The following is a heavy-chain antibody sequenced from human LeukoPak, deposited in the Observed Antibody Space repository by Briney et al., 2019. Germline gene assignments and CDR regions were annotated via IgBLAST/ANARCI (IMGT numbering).Heavy chain of an antibody. D-gene: IGHD2-2*01. Sequence: GGSLRLSCAASGFTFSSYSMNWVRQAPGKGLEWVSSISSSSSYIYYADSVKGRFTISRDNAKNSLYLQMNSLRAEDTAVNYCARDLLVGSFDYWGQGTLVTVSS. J-gene: IGHJ4*02. CDR3: ARDLLVGSFDY. V-gene: IGHV3-21*01. CDR2: ISSSSSYI. CDR1: GFTFSSYS.